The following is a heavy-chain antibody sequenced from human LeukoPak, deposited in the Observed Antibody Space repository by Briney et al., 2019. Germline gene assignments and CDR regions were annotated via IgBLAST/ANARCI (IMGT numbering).Heavy chain of an antibody. D-gene: IGHD5-24*01. CDR3: ARVTRRRDGYNYGDY. CDR1: GFTFSSYQ. J-gene: IGHJ4*02. Sequence: GGSLRLSCAASGFTFSSYQMNWIRQAPGKGLEWVSFISSDDSITYYADSVKGRFFISRDSAKNSLYLQMNSLRAEDTAVYYCARVTRRRDGYNYGDYWGQGTLVTVSS. CDR2: ISSDDSIT. V-gene: IGHV3-48*03.